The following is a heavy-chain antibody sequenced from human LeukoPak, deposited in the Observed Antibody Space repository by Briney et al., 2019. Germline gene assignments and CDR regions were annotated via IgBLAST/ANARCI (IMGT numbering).Heavy chain of an antibody. D-gene: IGHD3-10*01. Sequence: ASVKVSCKASGYTFTGYYMHWVRQAPGQGLGWMGWINPNSGGTNYAQKFQGRVTMTRDTSISTAYMELSRLRSDDTAVYYCARAAITMVRGVTNWFDPWGRGTLVTVSS. CDR2: INPNSGGT. J-gene: IGHJ5*02. CDR1: GYTFTGYY. V-gene: IGHV1-2*02. CDR3: ARAAITMVRGVTNWFDP.